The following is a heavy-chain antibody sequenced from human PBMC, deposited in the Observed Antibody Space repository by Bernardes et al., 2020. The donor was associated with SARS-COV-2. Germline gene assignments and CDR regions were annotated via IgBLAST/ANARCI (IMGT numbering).Heavy chain of an antibody. V-gene: IGHV4-38-2*01. CDR1: GYSISSGYY. CDR3: ARYCTSTSCSVDAFDI. J-gene: IGHJ3*02. CDR2: IYHTGST. Sequence: SETLSLTCGVSGYSISSGYYWGWIRQPPGRGLEWIGSIYHTGSTYYNPSLKSRVIISVDTSKNQFSLKLSSVTAADTALYYCARYCTSTSCSVDAFDIWGQGTMVTVSS. D-gene: IGHD2-2*01.